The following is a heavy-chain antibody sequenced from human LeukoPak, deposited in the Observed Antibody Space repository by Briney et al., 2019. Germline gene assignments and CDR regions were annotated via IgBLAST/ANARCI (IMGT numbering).Heavy chain of an antibody. CDR3: ARGGFTMVRGVNSNWFDP. D-gene: IGHD3-10*01. J-gene: IGHJ5*02. CDR1: GGSISSGDYY. Sequence: PSETLSLTCTVSGGSISSGDYYWSWIRQPPGKGLEWIGYIYYSGSTYYNSSLKSRVTISVDTSKNQFSLKLSSVTAADTAVYYCARGGFTMVRGVNSNWFDPWGQGTLVTVSP. V-gene: IGHV4-30-4*01. CDR2: IYYSGST.